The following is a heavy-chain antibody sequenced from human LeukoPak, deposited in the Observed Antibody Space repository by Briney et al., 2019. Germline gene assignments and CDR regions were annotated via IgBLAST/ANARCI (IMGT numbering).Heavy chain of an antibody. V-gene: IGHV3-30*02. CDR1: GFTLRDYG. CDR2: IRYDGNTK. D-gene: IGHD3-16*01. J-gene: IGHJ4*02. Sequence: PGGSLRLSCAASGFTLRDYGMHWVRQAPGKELEWVAFIRYDGNTKSYADSVKGRFTISRDNSKNTLYLQMNSLRAEDTAVYYCATIPQGGEFFDYWGRGTLVTVSS. CDR3: ATIPQGGEFFDY.